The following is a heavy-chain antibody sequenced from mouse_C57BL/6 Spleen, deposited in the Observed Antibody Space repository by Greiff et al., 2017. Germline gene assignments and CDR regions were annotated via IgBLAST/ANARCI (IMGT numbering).Heavy chain of an antibody. CDR2: IYPGSGST. V-gene: IGHV1-55*01. CDR3: ARELFAMDY. D-gene: IGHD1-1*02. J-gene: IGHJ4*01. CDR1: GYTFTSYW. Sequence: QVQLKQSGAELVKPGASVKMSCKASGYTFTSYWITWVKQRPGQGLEWIGDIYPGSGSTNYNEKFKSKATLTVDTSSSTAYMQLSSLTSEDSAVYYCARELFAMDYWGQGTSVTVSS.